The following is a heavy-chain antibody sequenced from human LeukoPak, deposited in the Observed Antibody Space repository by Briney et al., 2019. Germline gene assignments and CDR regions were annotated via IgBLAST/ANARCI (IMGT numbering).Heavy chain of an antibody. J-gene: IGHJ4*02. Sequence: GGSLRLSCAASGFTFSYYSMNWLRQAPGKGLEWVSSISSSSSYIYYADSVKGRFTIYRDNAKRSLYLQMNSLRAEDTAVYYCARGSGYDLSDIDYWGQGTLVTVSS. CDR3: ARGSGYDLSDIDY. CDR2: ISSSSSYI. D-gene: IGHD5-12*01. CDR1: GFTFSYYS. V-gene: IGHV3-21*01.